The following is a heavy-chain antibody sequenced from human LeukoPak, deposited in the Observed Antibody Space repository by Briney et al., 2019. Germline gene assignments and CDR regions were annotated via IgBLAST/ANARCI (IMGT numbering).Heavy chain of an antibody. CDR2: IYYSGST. Sequence: SETLSLTCTVSGGSISSYYWSWIRQPPGKGLEWIGYIYYSGSTNYNPSLKSRVTISVDTSKNQFSLKLSSVTAADTAVYYCARGPSSSWNYWGQGTLVTVSS. D-gene: IGHD6-13*01. CDR3: ARGPSSSWNY. J-gene: IGHJ4*02. CDR1: GGSISSYY. V-gene: IGHV4-59*01.